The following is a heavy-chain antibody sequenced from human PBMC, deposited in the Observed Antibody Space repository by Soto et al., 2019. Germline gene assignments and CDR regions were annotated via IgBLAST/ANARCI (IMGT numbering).Heavy chain of an antibody. CDR3: ARDSDIAAAGERGY. J-gene: IGHJ4*02. CDR1: ACTLTRYG. D-gene: IGHD6-13*01. Sequence: GASVKAYCKGAACTLTRYGICWVRPANGKGLEWMGWISAYNGNTNYAQKLQGRVTMTTDPSTSTAYMELRSLRSEDKAVYYCARDSDIAAAGERGYWGQGTLVTVSS. V-gene: IGHV1-18*01. CDR2: ISAYNGNT.